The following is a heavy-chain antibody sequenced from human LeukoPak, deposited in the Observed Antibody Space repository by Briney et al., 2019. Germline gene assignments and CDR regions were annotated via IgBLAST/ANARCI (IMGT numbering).Heavy chain of an antibody. J-gene: IGHJ3*02. V-gene: IGHV4-38-2*02. D-gene: IGHD3-10*01. CDR1: NYSICTVFY. CDR3: ARGGEKEILWFGELADDAFDI. CDR2: MYHSGST. Sequence: SETLSLTSSVSNYSICTVFYWGWIRQPPGKGLEWIGIMYHSGSTYYTPSLKSRVTISVDTSKNQYSLRLSSVTAADTAVYYCARGGEKEILWFGELADDAFDIWGQGTMVTVSS.